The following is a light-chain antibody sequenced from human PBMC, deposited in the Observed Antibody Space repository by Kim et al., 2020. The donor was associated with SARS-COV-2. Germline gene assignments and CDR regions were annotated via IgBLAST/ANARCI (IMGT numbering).Light chain of an antibody. CDR3: NSWDSSGNHVV. J-gene: IGLJ2*01. CDR2: GKN. Sequence: SSELTQDPAVSVALGQTVRITCQGDSLRSYYASWYQQMPGQAPVRVIYGKNNRPSGIPDRFSGSSSGNTASLTITGAQAEDEADYYCNSWDSSGNHVVFGGVTQLTVL. V-gene: IGLV3-19*02. CDR1: SLRSYY.